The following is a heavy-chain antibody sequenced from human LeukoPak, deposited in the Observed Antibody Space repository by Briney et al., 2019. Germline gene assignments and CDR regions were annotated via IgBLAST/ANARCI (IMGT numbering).Heavy chain of an antibody. Sequence: SETLSLTCTVSGGSISSSSYYWGWIRQPPGKGLEWIGSNYYSGSTYYNPSLKSRVTICVVTSKNQFSLKLSSVTAADTAVYYCARQDLGADAFDIWGQGTMVTVSS. V-gene: IGHV4-39*01. CDR1: GGSISSSSYY. CDR3: ARQDLGADAFDI. CDR2: NYYSGST. D-gene: IGHD1-26*01. J-gene: IGHJ3*02.